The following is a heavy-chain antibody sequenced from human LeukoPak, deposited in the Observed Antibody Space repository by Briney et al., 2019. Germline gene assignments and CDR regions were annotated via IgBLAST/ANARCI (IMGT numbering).Heavy chain of an antibody. Sequence: PSQTLSLTCAVSGGSISSGGYSWSWIRQPPGKGLEWIGYIYHSGSTYYNPSLKSRATISVDRSKNQFSLKLSSVTAADTAVYYCARVKHYYGSGSYFSFDYWGQGTLVTVSS. CDR3: ARVKHYYGSGSYFSFDY. J-gene: IGHJ4*02. V-gene: IGHV4-30-2*01. CDR2: IYHSGST. D-gene: IGHD3-10*01. CDR1: GGSISSGGYS.